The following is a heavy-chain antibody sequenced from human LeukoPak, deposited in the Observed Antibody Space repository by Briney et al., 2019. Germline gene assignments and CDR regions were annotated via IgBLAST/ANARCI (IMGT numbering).Heavy chain of an antibody. CDR2: IYYSGST. CDR1: GGSISSYY. J-gene: IGHJ6*02. CDR3: ARLSGVGAAAGTSGYQMKYYYYYGMDV. V-gene: IGHV4-59*01. Sequence: PSETLSLTCTVSGGSISSYYWSWIRQPPGKGLEWIGYIYYSGSTNYNPSLKSRVTISVDTSKNQFSLKLSSVTAADTAVYYCARLSGVGAAAGTSGYQMKYYYYYGMDVWGQGTTVTVSS. D-gene: IGHD6-13*01.